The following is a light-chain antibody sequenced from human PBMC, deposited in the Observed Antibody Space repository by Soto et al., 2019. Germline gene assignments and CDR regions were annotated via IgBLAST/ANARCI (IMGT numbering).Light chain of an antibody. CDR1: QGIGSA. CDR3: LLFNTYPQA. J-gene: IGKJ4*01. Sequence: AIQLTQSPSSLSASIGDRVTITCRALQGIGSALAWYQQAPGKPPKLLIFDASTLENGVPSRFSGGGSGTDFTLTISSLQPEDFATYYCLLFNTYPQAFGGGTKVEIK. CDR2: DAS. V-gene: IGKV1-13*02.